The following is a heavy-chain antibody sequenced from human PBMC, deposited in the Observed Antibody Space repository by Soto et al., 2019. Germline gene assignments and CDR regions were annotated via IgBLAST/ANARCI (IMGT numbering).Heavy chain of an antibody. J-gene: IGHJ5*02. CDR2: IIPILGIA. Sequence: QVQLVQSGAEVKKPGSSVKVSCKASGGTFSSYTISWVRQAPGQGLEWMGRIIPILGIANYAQKFQGRVTITADKSTSTAYRELGSLRSEDTAVYYCARGVVWFGELSDSGWFDPWGQGTLVTVSS. CDR1: GGTFSSYT. D-gene: IGHD3-10*01. V-gene: IGHV1-69*02. CDR3: ARGVVWFGELSDSGWFDP.